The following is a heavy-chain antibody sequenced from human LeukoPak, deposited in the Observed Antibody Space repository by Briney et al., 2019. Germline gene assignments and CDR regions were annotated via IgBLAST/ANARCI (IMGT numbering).Heavy chain of an antibody. CDR3: ARDGEVWYSGSCYGYYFDY. J-gene: IGHJ4*02. CDR1: GFTFSSYG. V-gene: IGHV3-33*01. D-gene: IGHD1-26*01. Sequence: PGGSLRLSCAASGFTFSSYGMHWVRQAPGKGLEWVAVIWYDGSNKYYADSVKGRFTISRDNSKNTLYLQTNSLRAEDTAVYYCARDGEVWYSGSCYGYYFDYWGQGTLVTVSS. CDR2: IWYDGSNK.